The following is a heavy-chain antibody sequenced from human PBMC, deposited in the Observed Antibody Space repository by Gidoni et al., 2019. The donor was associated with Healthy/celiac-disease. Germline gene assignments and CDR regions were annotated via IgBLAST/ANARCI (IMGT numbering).Heavy chain of an antibody. V-gene: IGHV4-59*01. J-gene: IGHJ4*02. D-gene: IGHD6-19*01. CDR2: VYYSGST. CDR3: ATGTSGWSNYFDY. Sequence: QVQLQESGPGLVKPSETLSLPCTVSGGSISSYYWSWIRQPPGKGLEWIGYVYYSGSTNYNPALKSRVTISVDTSKNQFSLKLSSVTAADTAVYYCATGTSGWSNYFDYWGQGTLVTVSS. CDR1: GGSISSYY.